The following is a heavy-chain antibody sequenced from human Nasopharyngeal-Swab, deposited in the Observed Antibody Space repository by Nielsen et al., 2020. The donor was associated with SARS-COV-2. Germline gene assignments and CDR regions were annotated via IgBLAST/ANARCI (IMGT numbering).Heavy chain of an antibody. D-gene: IGHD2-2*01. J-gene: IGHJ5*02. Sequence: ASVKDSCKASGYTITNYAMNWLRQAPGQGLEWMGWINTNTGKPTYAPGFTGRFVFSLDTSVTTTYLQISSLEAEDTAVYYCARAQGRYNWFDPWGQGTLVTVSS. V-gene: IGHV7-4-1*02. CDR3: ARAQGRYNWFDP. CDR1: GYTITNYA. CDR2: INTNTGKP.